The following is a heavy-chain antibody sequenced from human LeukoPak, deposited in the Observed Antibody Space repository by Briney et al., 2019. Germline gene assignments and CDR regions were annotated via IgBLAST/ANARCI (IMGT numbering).Heavy chain of an antibody. CDR3: ARGLRLGELSSPVDY. D-gene: IGHD3-16*02. CDR1: GYSFTSYW. J-gene: IGHJ4*02. V-gene: IGHV5-51*01. CDR2: LYPGDSDT. Sequence: GESLKISCKGSGYSFTSYWIGWVRQMPGKGLEWMGILYPGDSDTRYSPSFQGQVTISADKSISTAYLQWSSLKAPDTAMYYCARGLRLGELSSPVDYWGQGTLVTVS.